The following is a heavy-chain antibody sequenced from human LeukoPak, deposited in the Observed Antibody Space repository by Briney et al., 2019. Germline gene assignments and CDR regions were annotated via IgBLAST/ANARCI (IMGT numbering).Heavy chain of an antibody. V-gene: IGHV3-7*01. J-gene: IGHJ3*01. Sequence: TGGSLRLSCAASGFTFSNYWMIWVRQAPGKGLEWVANIRGDGSLKYYVDSVKGRFTISRDNAKTSLYLQMNSLRAEDMAIYYCARDSGGFSSVYYDAFDFWGQGTVVTVSS. CDR2: IRGDGSLK. D-gene: IGHD5/OR15-5a*01. CDR3: ARDSGGFSSVYYDAFDF. CDR1: GFTFSNYW.